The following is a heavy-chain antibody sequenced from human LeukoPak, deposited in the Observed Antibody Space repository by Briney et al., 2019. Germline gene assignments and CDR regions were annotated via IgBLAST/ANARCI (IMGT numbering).Heavy chain of an antibody. V-gene: IGHV3-48*01. J-gene: IGHJ4*02. CDR3: ARLLETYDYVWGSYGFDS. Sequence: PGGSLRLSCAASGFTFSSYSMNWVRQAPGKGLEWVSYISSSSSTIYYADSMKGRFTISRDNAKNSLYLQMNSLRAEDTAVFYCARLLETYDYVWGSYGFDSWGQGTLVTVSS. D-gene: IGHD3-16*01. CDR2: ISSSSSTI. CDR1: GFTFSSYS.